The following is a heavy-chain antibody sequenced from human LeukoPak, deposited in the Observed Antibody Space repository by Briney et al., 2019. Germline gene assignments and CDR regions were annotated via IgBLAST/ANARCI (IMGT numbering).Heavy chain of an antibody. CDR3: ARESVTIFGVVIEAGYYYMDV. J-gene: IGHJ6*03. D-gene: IGHD3-3*01. Sequence: GASVKVSCKASGGTFSSYAISWVRQAPGQGLEWMGGIIPVFGTANYAQKFQGRVTITTDESTSTAYMELSCLRSEDTAVYYCARESVTIFGVVIEAGYYYMDVWGKGTTVTVSS. V-gene: IGHV1-69*05. CDR1: GGTFSSYA. CDR2: IIPVFGTA.